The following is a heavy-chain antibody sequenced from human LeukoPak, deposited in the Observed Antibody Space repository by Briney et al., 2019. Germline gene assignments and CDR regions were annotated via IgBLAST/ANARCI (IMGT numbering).Heavy chain of an antibody. D-gene: IGHD1/OR15-1a*01. V-gene: IGHV1-69*05. CDR3: ATVMENILYYYMDF. CDR2: IMPLFGSP. Sequence: GASVKVSCKPSGDTLTYYALSWVRQAPGQGLEWLGGIMPLFGSPKYAQKFQGRVTITTDDSRSTAYMEPRSLQSDDTAVYYCATVMENILYYYMDFWGKGTSVTVSS. CDR1: GDTLTYYA. J-gene: IGHJ6*03.